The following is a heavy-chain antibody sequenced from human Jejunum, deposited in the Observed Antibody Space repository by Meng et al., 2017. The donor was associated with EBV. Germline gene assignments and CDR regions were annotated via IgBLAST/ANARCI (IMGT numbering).Heavy chain of an antibody. J-gene: IGHJ5*02. V-gene: IGHV4-34*01. D-gene: IGHD3-10*01. CDR2: INHGGGA. Sequence: QVKLQQVGAGRLKPSGTLPLTCAVYGGSFSDYYWTWIRQPPGKGLEWIGEINHGGGAIYNPSLKSRVTISVDTSKNQFSLKLSSVTAADTAVYYCARLGGYASGTYHPIDPWGQGTLVTVSS. CDR1: GGSFSDYY. CDR3: ARLGGYASGTYHPIDP.